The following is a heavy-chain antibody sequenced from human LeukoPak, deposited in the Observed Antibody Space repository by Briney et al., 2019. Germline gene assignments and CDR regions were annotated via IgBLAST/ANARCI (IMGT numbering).Heavy chain of an antibody. J-gene: IGHJ6*04. CDR3: ARDMDCSSTSCYQGDYYYYGMDV. Sequence: GGSLRLSCAASGFTFSSYGMHWVRQAPGKGLEGVAVIWYDGSNKYYADPVKGRFTISRDNSKNTLYLQMNSLRAEDTAVYYCARDMDCSSTSCYQGDYYYYGMDVWGKGTTVTVSS. V-gene: IGHV3-33*01. CDR2: IWYDGSNK. D-gene: IGHD2-2*01. CDR1: GFTFSSYG.